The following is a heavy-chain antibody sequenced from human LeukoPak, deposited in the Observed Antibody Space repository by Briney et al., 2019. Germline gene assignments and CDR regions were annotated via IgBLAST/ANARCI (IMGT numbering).Heavy chain of an antibody. CDR1: GGSISSSSYY. CDR2: IYYGGST. Sequence: KPSETLSLTCTVSGGSISSSSYYWGWIRQPPGKGLEWIGSIYYGGSTYYNPSLKSRVTISVDTSKNQFSLKLSSVTAADTAVYYCARQSGYYSVDAFDIWGQGTMVTVSS. V-gene: IGHV4-39*01. J-gene: IGHJ3*02. CDR3: ARQSGYYSVDAFDI. D-gene: IGHD3-22*01.